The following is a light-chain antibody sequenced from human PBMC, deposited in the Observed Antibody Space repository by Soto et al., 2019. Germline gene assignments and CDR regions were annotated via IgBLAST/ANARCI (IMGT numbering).Light chain of an antibody. J-gene: IGKJ4*01. Sequence: EIVLTQSPATLSLSPGERATLSCRASQSVSSYLAWYQQKPGQAPRLLIYDASNRATGIPARFSGSGSGTDFTLTINSLEPDDFAVYYCQHRSNWPLTFGGGTKLEIK. V-gene: IGKV3-11*01. CDR3: QHRSNWPLT. CDR1: QSVSSY. CDR2: DAS.